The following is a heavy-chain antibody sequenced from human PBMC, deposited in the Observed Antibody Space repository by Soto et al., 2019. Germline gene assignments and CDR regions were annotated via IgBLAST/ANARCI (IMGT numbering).Heavy chain of an antibody. CDR2: INPNGGST. D-gene: IGHD6-19*01. J-gene: IGHJ5*02. V-gene: IGHV1-46*01. CDR3: ARCFSSGWNNWFDP. CDR1: GYIFINYY. Sequence: GASVKVSCKASGYIFINYYIHWVRQAPGQGLEWIGRINPNGGSTNYAQKFRGRVTMARDTSTSTAYMELRSLRSDDTAVYYCARCFSSGWNNWFDPWGQGTLVTVSS.